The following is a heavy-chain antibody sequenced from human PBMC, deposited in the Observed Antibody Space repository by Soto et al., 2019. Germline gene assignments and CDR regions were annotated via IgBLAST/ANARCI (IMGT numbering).Heavy chain of an antibody. CDR2: INPNSGGT. Sequence: ASVKVSCKASGYTFTGYYMHWVRQAPGQGLEWMGWINPNSGGTNYAQKFQGWVTMTRDTSISTAYMELSRLRSDDTAVYYCARADTTTEIRFLEPIIWGQGTMVT. D-gene: IGHD3-3*01. CDR3: ARADTTTEIRFLEPII. V-gene: IGHV1-2*04. J-gene: IGHJ3*02. CDR1: GYTFTGYY.